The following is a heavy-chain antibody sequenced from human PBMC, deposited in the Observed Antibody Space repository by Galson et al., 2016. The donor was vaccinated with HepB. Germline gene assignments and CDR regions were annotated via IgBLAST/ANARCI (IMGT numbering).Heavy chain of an antibody. V-gene: IGHV4-31*03. Sequence: TLSLTCTVSGGSITTGGYYWSWIRQHPAKGLEWIGYIYYSGSIYPKPSLKSRLNISIDRSKNQVSLKLNSVTGADTAVYYCAGGQGRYYDNSGLQFWGQGTLVTVAS. D-gene: IGHD3-22*01. CDR1: GGSITTGGYY. J-gene: IGHJ4*02. CDR2: IYYSGSI. CDR3: AGGQGRYYDNSGLQF.